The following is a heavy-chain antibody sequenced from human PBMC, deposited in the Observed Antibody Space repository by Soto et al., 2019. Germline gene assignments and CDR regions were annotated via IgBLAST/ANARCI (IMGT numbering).Heavy chain of an antibody. Sequence: QVQLQESGPGLVEPSETLSLTCAVSGGSISETYWWSWVSQPPGKGLEWIGEISYRGTTHYNPSLSSRVTITMDTSRNQISLTLISVTAADSASYYWARHIGVTGTRGFAYWGQGTLVTVSS. V-gene: IGHV4-4*02. J-gene: IGHJ4*02. D-gene: IGHD6-19*01. CDR2: ISYRGTT. CDR3: ARHIGVTGTRGFAY. CDR1: GGSISETYW.